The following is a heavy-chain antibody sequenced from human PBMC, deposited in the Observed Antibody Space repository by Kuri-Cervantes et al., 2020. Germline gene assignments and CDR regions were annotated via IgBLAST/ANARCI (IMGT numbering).Heavy chain of an antibody. CDR1: GYTFTSYD. V-gene: IGHV1-8*01. CDR3: ARGLPKPIYYGMDV. J-gene: IGHJ6*02. CDR2: MNPNSGNT. Sequence: ASVKVSCKAPGYTFTSYDINWVRQATGQGLEWMGWMNPNSGNTGYAQKFQGRVTMTRNTSISTAYMELSSLRSEDTAVYYCARGLPKPIYYGMDVWGQGTTVTVSS.